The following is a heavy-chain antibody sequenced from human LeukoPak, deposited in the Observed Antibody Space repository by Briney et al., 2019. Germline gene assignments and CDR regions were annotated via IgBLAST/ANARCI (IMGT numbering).Heavy chain of an antibody. J-gene: IGHJ6*03. V-gene: IGHV1-69*01. Sequence: SVKVSCKASGGTFSSYTISWVRQAPGQGLEWMGGIIPIFGTANYAQKFQGRVTITADESTSTAYMELSSLRSEDTAVYYCARYCSGGSCSADYYYMDVWGKGTTVTVPS. D-gene: IGHD2-15*01. CDR1: GGTFSSYT. CDR2: IIPIFGTA. CDR3: ARYCSGGSCSADYYYMDV.